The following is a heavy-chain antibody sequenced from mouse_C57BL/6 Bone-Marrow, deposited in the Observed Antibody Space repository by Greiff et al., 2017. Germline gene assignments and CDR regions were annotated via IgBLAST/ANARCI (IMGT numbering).Heavy chain of an antibody. CDR2: IDTANGNT. Sequence: EVQLQQSVAELVRPGASVKLSCTASGFNIKNTYMHWVKQRPEQGLEWIGRIDTANGNTKYAPKFKGKSTITADPSANTAYLQLSSLTSEDTAISYCARDNYGSSYYFDYWGQGTTLTVSS. CDR3: ARDNYGSSYYFDY. CDR1: GFNIKNTY. J-gene: IGHJ2*01. V-gene: IGHV14-3*01. D-gene: IGHD1-1*01.